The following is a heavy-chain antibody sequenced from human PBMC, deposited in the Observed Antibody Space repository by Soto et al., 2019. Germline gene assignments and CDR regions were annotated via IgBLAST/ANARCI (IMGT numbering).Heavy chain of an antibody. CDR1: GGSITSANW. CDR3: ARVLRGWFDP. CDR2: ISHSGIT. J-gene: IGHJ5*02. Sequence: SDTLSLTCAVSGGSITSANWWTWVRQPPGGGLEWIGEISHSGITNYKASLKSRVTMSVDKTKNDVSLKLTSVTAADTAVYYCARVLRGWFDPWGQGTPVTVSS. V-gene: IGHV4-4*02.